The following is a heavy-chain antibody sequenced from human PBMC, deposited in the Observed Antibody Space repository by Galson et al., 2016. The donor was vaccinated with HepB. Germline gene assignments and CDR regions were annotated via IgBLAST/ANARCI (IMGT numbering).Heavy chain of an antibody. V-gene: IGHV3-9*01. CDR2: ISWNSDTI. J-gene: IGHJ4*02. CDR3: AKDIGPSLVRGPIDC. CDR1: GFTFNDYA. Sequence: SLRLSCATSGFTFNDYAMHWVRQAPGKGLEWVSSISWNSDTIFYEDSVKGRFTISRDNAKYSLYLQMNSLRVEDTALYYCAKDIGPSLVRGPIDCWGQGTLVTVSS. D-gene: IGHD3-10*01.